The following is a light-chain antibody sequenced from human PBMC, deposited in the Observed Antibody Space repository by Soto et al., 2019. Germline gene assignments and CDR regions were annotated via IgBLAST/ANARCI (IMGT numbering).Light chain of an antibody. V-gene: IGLV2-8*01. Sequence: QSVLTPPPSASGSPGQSVTISCTGTSSDIGGYNYVSWYQQHPGKVPKLMVYEVNKRPSGVPDRFSGSKSGHTASLTVSGLQAEDEAEYYCTSYAGGNNVFGTGTKLTVL. CDR1: SSDIGGYNY. J-gene: IGLJ1*01. CDR2: EVN. CDR3: TSYAGGNNV.